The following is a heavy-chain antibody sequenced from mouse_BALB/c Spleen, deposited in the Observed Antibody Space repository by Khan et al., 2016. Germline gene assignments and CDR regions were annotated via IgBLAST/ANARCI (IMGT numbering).Heavy chain of an antibody. CDR2: IDPANGNT. CDR1: GFNINDTY. J-gene: IGHJ1*01. Sequence: VQLQQPGAELVKPGASVKLSCTASGFNINDTYMHWVKQRPEQCLVWIGRIDPANGNTKYDPKFQGKATITADTFSNTAYLQLSSLTSEDTAVFCCARWGWYFDVCGAGTTVTVCS. CDR3: ARWGWYFDV. V-gene: IGHV14-3*02.